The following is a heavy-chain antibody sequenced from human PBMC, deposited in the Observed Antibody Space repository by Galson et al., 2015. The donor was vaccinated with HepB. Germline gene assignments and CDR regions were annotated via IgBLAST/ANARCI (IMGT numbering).Heavy chain of an antibody. CDR2: ISGGNGHT. CDR1: GFTFSSYA. J-gene: IGHJ4*02. Sequence: SLRLSCAASGFTFSSYAMRWVRQAPGRGLEWVSAISGGNGHTYYADSVKGRFTISRDNSKNTLYLQMNSLRAEDTAVYCCAKGHQWELPLDYWGQGTLVTVSS. D-gene: IGHD1-26*01. V-gene: IGHV3-23*01. CDR3: AKGHQWELPLDY.